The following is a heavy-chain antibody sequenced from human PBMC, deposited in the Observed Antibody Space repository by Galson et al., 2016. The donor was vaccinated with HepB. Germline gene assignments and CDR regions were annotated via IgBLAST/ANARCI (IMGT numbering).Heavy chain of an antibody. CDR2: ITSRSNYI. CDR3: ARDVSGYSGVQ. Sequence: SLRLSCAASGFSFSSCSMNWIRQAPGKGLEWVSSITSRSNYIHYADSVKGRFTISRDNAKKSLYLQMNSLRVEDTAMYYCARDVSGYSGVQWGQGTLVTVS. CDR1: GFSFSSCS. D-gene: IGHD5-12*01. V-gene: IGHV3-21*01. J-gene: IGHJ4*02.